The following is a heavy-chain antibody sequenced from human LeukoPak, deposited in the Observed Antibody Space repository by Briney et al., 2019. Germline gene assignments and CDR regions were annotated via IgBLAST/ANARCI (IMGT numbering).Heavy chain of an antibody. CDR3: ARVRVVWDLDDAFDI. Sequence: GGSLRLSCAASGFTFSSYGMNWVRQAPGKGLEWVPGINWNGGSTGYADSVKGRFTISRDNAKSSLYLQMNSLSAEDTALYYCARVRVVWDLDDAFDIWGQGTMVTVSS. CDR2: INWNGGST. V-gene: IGHV3-20*04. D-gene: IGHD1-26*01. J-gene: IGHJ3*02. CDR1: GFTFSSYG.